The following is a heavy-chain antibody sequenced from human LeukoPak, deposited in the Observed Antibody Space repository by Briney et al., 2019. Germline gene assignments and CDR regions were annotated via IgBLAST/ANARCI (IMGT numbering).Heavy chain of an antibody. CDR2: ICSGGST. J-gene: IGHJ4*02. D-gene: IGHD3-22*01. V-gene: IGHV3-66*02. CDR3: ARDYYDCSGAGSL. Sequence: SGGSLRLSCAASGFTVSSDYMSWVREAPGKGLEWVSVICSGGSTYYADSVKGRFTISRDNSKNALYLQMNSLRAEDTAVYYCARDYYDCSGAGSLWGQGTLVTVSS. CDR1: GFTVSSDY.